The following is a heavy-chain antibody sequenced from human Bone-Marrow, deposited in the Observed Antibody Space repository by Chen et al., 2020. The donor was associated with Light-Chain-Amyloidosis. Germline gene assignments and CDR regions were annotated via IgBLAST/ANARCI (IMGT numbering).Heavy chain of an antibody. D-gene: IGHD3-22*01. V-gene: IGHV1-2*02. CDR3: ARDVDYDSSGYSAP. CDR2: INPNSGGT. Sequence: QVQLVQSGAEVKKPGASVKVSCKASGYTFTGNYMHWVRQAPGQGLGWMGWINPNSGGTNYAQKFQGRVTMTRDTSISTAYMELSRLRSDDTAVYYCARDVDYDSSGYSAPWGQGTLVTVSS. J-gene: IGHJ5*02. CDR1: GYTFTGNY.